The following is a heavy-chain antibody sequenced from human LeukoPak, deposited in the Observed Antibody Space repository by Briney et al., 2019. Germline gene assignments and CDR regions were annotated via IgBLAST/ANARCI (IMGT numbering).Heavy chain of an antibody. J-gene: IGHJ4*02. Sequence: GASVKLSCTASGYTFTSYYIHWVRQAPGQGLEWMGIISPSGGSTSYAQKFQGRVTMTRDTSTSTVYMELSSLRSEDTAVYYCAKEGVAGLYYFDYWGQGTLVTVSS. D-gene: IGHD6-19*01. V-gene: IGHV1-46*01. CDR3: AKEGVAGLYYFDY. CDR1: GYTFTSYY. CDR2: ISPSGGST.